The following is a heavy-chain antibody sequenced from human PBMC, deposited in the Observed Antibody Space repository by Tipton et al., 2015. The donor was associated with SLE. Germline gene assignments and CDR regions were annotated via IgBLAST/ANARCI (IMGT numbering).Heavy chain of an antibody. CDR2: MSKSGST. CDR3: ARDSYYGGNRGIFSARVWYFDL. Sequence: TLSLTCTVSDGSFSSYSWSWIRQPPEKGLEWIGYMSKSGSTNYSPSLKSRVTISVDTSKSQFSLQLSSVTAADTAVYYCARDSYYGGNRGIFSARVWYFDLWGRGALVTVSS. D-gene: IGHD4-23*01. V-gene: IGHV4-59*01. CDR1: DGSFSSYS. J-gene: IGHJ2*01.